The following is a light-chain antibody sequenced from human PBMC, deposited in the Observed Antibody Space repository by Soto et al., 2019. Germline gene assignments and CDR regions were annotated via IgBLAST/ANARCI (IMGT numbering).Light chain of an antibody. CDR2: GNI. Sequence: QSVLTQPPSVSGAPGQRVTISCTGSSSSIGAGYDVHWYQQLPGTAPKVLIYGNINRPSGVPDRFSGSKSGTSASLAITGLQAEDEADYYCQSYDSSLSAVVFGGGTKLTVL. CDR1: SSSIGAGYD. CDR3: QSYDSSLSAVV. V-gene: IGLV1-40*01. J-gene: IGLJ2*01.